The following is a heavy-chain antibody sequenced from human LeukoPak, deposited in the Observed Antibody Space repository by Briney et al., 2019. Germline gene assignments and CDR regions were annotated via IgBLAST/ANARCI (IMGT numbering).Heavy chain of an antibody. Sequence: SETLSLTCAVYGGSFSGYYWSWIRQPPGKGLEWIGEINHSGSTNYNPSLKSRVTISVDTSKNQFSLKLSSVTAADTAVYYCARRFVLRPTGYFDYWGQGTLVTVSS. CDR2: INHSGST. D-gene: IGHD2-15*01. V-gene: IGHV4-34*01. CDR3: ARRFVLRPTGYFDY. CDR1: GGSFSGYY. J-gene: IGHJ4*02.